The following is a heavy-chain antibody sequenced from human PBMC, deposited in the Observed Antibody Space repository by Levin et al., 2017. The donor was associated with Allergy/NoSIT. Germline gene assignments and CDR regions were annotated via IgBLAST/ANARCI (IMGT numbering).Heavy chain of an antibody. CDR2: ISSSSSTI. CDR1: GFTFSSYS. Sequence: GESLKISCAASGFTFSSYSMNWVRQAPGKGLEWVSYISSSSSTIYYADSVKGRFTISRDNAKNSLYLQMNSLRDEDTAVYYCARDLGGATGGYYYGMDVWGQGTTVTVSS. V-gene: IGHV3-48*02. CDR3: ARDLGGATGGYYYGMDV. D-gene: IGHD1-26*01. J-gene: IGHJ6*02.